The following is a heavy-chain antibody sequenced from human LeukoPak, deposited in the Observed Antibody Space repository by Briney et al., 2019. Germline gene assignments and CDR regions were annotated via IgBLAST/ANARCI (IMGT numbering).Heavy chain of an antibody. J-gene: IGHJ4*02. CDR3: AKVPYFGMVSKAVYFDY. Sequence: PGRSLRLSCAASGFTFSSYAMHWVRQAPGKGLEWVAVISYDGSNKYYADSVKGRFTISRDNSKNTLYLQMNSLRAEDTALYYCAKVPYFGMVSKAVYFDYWGQGTLVTVSS. CDR1: GFTFSSYA. V-gene: IGHV3-30-3*01. D-gene: IGHD3-3*01. CDR2: ISYDGSNK.